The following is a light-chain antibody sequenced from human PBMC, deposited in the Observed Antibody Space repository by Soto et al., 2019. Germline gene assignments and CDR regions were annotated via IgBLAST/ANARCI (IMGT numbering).Light chain of an antibody. CDR2: NVS. V-gene: IGLV2-14*01. CDR3: SSYTSNSTLV. J-gene: IGLJ1*01. CDR1: SSDVGGYHY. Sequence: QSALTQPASVSGSPGQSITISCTGTSSDVGGYHYVSWYQQHPDKAPKLIIYNVSDWPSGVSNRFSGSKSGNTASLTISGLQAEDEADYYCSSYTSNSTLVFGGGTKVTVL.